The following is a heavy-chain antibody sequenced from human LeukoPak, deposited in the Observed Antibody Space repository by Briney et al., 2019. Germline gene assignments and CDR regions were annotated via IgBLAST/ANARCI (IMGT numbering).Heavy chain of an antibody. CDR3: ARGAPERISSSTNYYFDY. J-gene: IGHJ4*02. CDR2: ISYDGNNK. Sequence: GGSLRLSCAASGFTFSSYAMYWVRQAPGKGLEWVAVISYDGNNKYYADSVKGRFTISRDDFKNTLSLQMNSLRAEDTAVYYCARGAPERISSSTNYYFDYWGQGTLVTVSS. CDR1: GFTFSSYA. V-gene: IGHV3-30-3*01. D-gene: IGHD6-6*01.